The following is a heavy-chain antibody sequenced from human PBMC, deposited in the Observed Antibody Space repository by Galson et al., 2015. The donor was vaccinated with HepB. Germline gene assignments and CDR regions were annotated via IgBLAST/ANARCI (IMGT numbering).Heavy chain of an antibody. V-gene: IGHV1-69*13. CDR2: IIPIFGIA. Sequence: SVKVSCKASGGTFSSYAISWVRQAPGQGLERMGGIIPIFGIANYAQKFQGRVTITADESTSTAYMELSSLRSEDTAVYYCARGAIFGVVFGAFDIWGQGTMVTVSS. CDR1: GGTFSSYA. J-gene: IGHJ3*02. D-gene: IGHD3-3*01. CDR3: ARGAIFGVVFGAFDI.